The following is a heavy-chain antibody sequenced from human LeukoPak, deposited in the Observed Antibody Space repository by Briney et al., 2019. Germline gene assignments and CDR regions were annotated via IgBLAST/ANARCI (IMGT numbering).Heavy chain of an antibody. CDR3: ARDLAPQYSSSSDWFDP. V-gene: IGHV3-21*01. CDR1: GFTFSSYS. CDR2: ISSSSGYI. Sequence: PGGSLRLSCAASGFTFSSYSMNWVRQAPGKGLEWVSSISSSSGYIYYADSVKGRFAISRDNAKNSLYLQMNSLRAEDTAVYYCARDLAPQYSSSSDWFDPWGQGTLVTVSS. J-gene: IGHJ5*02. D-gene: IGHD6-6*01.